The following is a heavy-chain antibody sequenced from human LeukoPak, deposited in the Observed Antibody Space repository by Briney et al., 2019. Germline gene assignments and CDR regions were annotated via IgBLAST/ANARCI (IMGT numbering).Heavy chain of an antibody. CDR1: GGSFSGYY. D-gene: IGHD3-9*01. Sequence: SSETLSLTCAVYGGSFSGYYWSWIRQPPGKGLEWIGEINHSGSTNYNPSLKSRVTISVDTSKNQFSLKLSSVTAADTAVYYCAREKVLRYFDWLSTFDYWGQGTLVTVSS. CDR2: INHSGST. CDR3: AREKVLRYFDWLSTFDY. J-gene: IGHJ4*02. V-gene: IGHV4-34*01.